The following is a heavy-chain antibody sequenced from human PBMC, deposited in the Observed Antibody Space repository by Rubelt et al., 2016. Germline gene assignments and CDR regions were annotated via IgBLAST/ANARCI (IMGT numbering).Heavy chain of an antibody. J-gene: IGHJ5*02. CDR2: IDPSDPYT. D-gene: IGHD4-23*01. Sequence: EVQLVQSGAEVKKPGESLRISCKGSGYSFTSYWISWVRQMPGNGLEWTGRIDPSDPYTNYSPSFQGHVTTPADKSISTAYLQWSSLKASDTAMYYCARHAGDGGNSEDWFDPWGQGTLVTVSS. CDR3: ARHAGDGGNSEDWFDP. V-gene: IGHV5-10-1*01. CDR1: GYSFTSYW.